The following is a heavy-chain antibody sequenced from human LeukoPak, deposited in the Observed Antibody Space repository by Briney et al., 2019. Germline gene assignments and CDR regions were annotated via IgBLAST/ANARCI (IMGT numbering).Heavy chain of an antibody. CDR3: AGRGDGNLYYFDH. CDR2: IKQDGGEK. CDR1: GFTFSSYW. V-gene: IGHV3-7*04. Sequence: GGSLRLSCAASGFTFSSYWMSWVRQAPGKGLDWVPNIKQDGGEKYYVDSVKGRFTISRDNAKNSLYLQMNSLRPEDTAVYYCAGRGDGNLYYFDHWGQGTLVTASS. J-gene: IGHJ4*02. D-gene: IGHD5-24*01.